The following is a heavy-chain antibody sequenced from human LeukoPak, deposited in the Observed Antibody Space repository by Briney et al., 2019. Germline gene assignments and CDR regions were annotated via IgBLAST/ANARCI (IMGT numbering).Heavy chain of an antibody. CDR2: MNPNSGNT. J-gene: IGHJ6*03. Sequence: ASVKVSCKASGYTFTSYDINWVRQATGQGLEWMGWMNPNSGNTGYAQKFQGRVTMTRNTSISTAYMELSSLRSEDTAVYYCIVGSFKRGFGYYYMDVWGKGTTVTISS. V-gene: IGHV1-8*01. D-gene: IGHD1-26*01. CDR1: GYTFTSYD. CDR3: IVGSFKRGFGYYYMDV.